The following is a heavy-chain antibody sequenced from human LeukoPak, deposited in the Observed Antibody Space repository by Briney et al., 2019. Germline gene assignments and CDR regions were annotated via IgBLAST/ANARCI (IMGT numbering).Heavy chain of an antibody. V-gene: IGHV4-31*03. D-gene: IGHD2-21*02. CDR2: IYSSGIT. CDR3: ARNNFGDFLELAY. J-gene: IGHJ4*02. CDR1: GGSISSGGYY. Sequence: SQTLSLTCTVSGGSISSGGYYWSWIRQHPGKGLEWIGYIYSSGITHYNPSVKSRLTISLGTSKNQFSLNLSSVTAADTAVYYCARNNFGDFLELAYWGQGTLVTVSS.